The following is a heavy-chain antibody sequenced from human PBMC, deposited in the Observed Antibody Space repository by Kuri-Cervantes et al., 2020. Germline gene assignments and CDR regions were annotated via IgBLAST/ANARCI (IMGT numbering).Heavy chain of an antibody. CDR1: GGTFSSYA. Sequence: SVKVSCKASGGTFSSYAISWVRQAPGQGLEWMGGIIPIFGTANYAQKLQGRVTMTTDTSTSTAYMELRSLRSDDTAVYYCARDSTRSYGDLRRGAFDIWGQGTMVTVSS. D-gene: IGHD4-17*01. CDR2: IIPIFGTA. J-gene: IGHJ3*02. V-gene: IGHV1-69*05. CDR3: ARDSTRSYGDLRRGAFDI.